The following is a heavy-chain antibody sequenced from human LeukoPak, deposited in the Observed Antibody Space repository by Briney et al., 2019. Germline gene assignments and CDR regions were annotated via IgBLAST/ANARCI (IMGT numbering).Heavy chain of an antibody. CDR3: ARARWQLVPYFDS. D-gene: IGHD6-6*01. Sequence: ASVKVSCKASGYTFTDYYMHWVRQAPGQGREWRGWINPNSGGTNFAQKFQGRVAMTRDTSISTAYMELGSLRSDDTAVYYCARARWQLVPYFDSWGQGTLVTVSS. CDR1: GYTFTDYY. V-gene: IGHV1-2*02. CDR2: INPNSGGT. J-gene: IGHJ4*02.